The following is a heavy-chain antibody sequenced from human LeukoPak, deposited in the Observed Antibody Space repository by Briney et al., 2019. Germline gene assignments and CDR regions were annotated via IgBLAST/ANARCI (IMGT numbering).Heavy chain of an antibody. Sequence: PGGSLRLSCAASGFTFSSYAMHWVRQAPGKGLEYVSAISSNGGSTYYANSVKGRFTISRDNSKNTLYLQMGSLRAEDMAVYYCASLPNTMIVVEGWPVWGQGTMVTVSS. CDR3: ASLPNTMIVVEGWPV. D-gene: IGHD3-22*01. J-gene: IGHJ3*01. CDR2: ISSNGGST. CDR1: GFTFSSYA. V-gene: IGHV3-64*01.